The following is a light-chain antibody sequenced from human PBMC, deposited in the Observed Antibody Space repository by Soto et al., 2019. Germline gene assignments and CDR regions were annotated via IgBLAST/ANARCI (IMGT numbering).Light chain of an antibody. Sequence: DIVMTQSPLSLPVTPGEPASISCRSSQSLVHSNGYNYLDWYLQKPGQSPQVLIYMGSNRASGVPDRFSGSGSGTDFTLTISSLQPEDFATYFCLQDYSYPRTFGQGTKLEIK. CDR2: MGS. J-gene: IGKJ2*01. V-gene: IGKV2-28*01. CDR3: LQDYSYPRT. CDR1: QSLVHSNGYNY.